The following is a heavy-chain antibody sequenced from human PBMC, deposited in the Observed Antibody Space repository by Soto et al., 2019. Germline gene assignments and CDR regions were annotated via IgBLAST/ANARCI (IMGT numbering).Heavy chain of an antibody. CDR1: GFTFSSYS. CDR2: ISSSSSTI. Sequence: GGSLRLSGAASGFTFSSYSMNWVRQAPGKGLEWVSYISSSSSTIYYADSVKGRFTISRDNAKNSLYLQMNSLRAEDTAVYYCARDSGWEANWFDPWGQGTLVTVSS. J-gene: IGHJ5*02. V-gene: IGHV3-48*01. CDR3: ARDSGWEANWFDP. D-gene: IGHD6-19*01.